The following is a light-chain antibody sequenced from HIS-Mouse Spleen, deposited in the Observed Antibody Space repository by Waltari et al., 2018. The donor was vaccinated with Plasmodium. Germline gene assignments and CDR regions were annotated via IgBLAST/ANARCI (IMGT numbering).Light chain of an antibody. V-gene: IGKV1-5*03. CDR2: KAS. CDR1: QSISSW. J-gene: IGKJ1*01. Sequence: IKMTKSPSTRSPSEEAEVTITCRASQSISSWLAWYQQKPGKAPKLLIYKASSLESGVPSRFSGSGSGTEFTLTISSLQPDDFATYYCQQYNSYQFGQGTKVEIK. CDR3: QQYNSYQ.